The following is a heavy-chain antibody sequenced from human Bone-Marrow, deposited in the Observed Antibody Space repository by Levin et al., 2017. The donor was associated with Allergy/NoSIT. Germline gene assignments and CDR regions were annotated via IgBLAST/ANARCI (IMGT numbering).Heavy chain of an antibody. CDR3: TTAPIEQPSSWAFYYYYGMDV. Sequence: GGSLRLSCAASTFSITDAWMTWVRQAPGRGLEWIGHIKTKFDGGATDFAAAVKGRFTMSRDDSKNTVFLQMNSLTPEDTGVYYCTTAPIEQPSSWAFYYYYGMDVWGQGTTVAV. J-gene: IGHJ6*02. D-gene: IGHD6-13*01. CDR1: TFSITDAW. CDR2: IKTKFDGGAT. V-gene: IGHV3-15*01.